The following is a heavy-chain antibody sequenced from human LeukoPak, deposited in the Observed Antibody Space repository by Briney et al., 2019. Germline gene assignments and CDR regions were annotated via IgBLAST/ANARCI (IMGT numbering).Heavy chain of an antibody. V-gene: IGHV3-30*18. CDR1: GFTFSSYG. D-gene: IGHD4-17*01. CDR3: AKDPAMYGDYPIFDY. Sequence: PGRSLRLSCAASGFTFSSYGMRWVRQPPGKGLEWVAVISYDGSNKYYADSVKGRFTISRNNSKNTLYLQMTSLRAEDTAVYYGAKDPAMYGDYPIFDYWGQGTLVTVSS. CDR2: ISYDGSNK. J-gene: IGHJ4*02.